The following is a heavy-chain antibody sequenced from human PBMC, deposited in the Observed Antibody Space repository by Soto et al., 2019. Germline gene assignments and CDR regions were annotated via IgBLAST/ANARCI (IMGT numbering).Heavy chain of an antibody. Sequence: EVQLVESGGGLVQPGGSLRLSCAVSGFTFSSFWMHWVRQAPGEGLVWVSRINTDGSSTSYADSVKGRFTISRDNAKNTLYLQVSSLRVEDTAMYYCAKRGVDTFGLSYWGQGTLVTVSS. CDR3: AKRGVDTFGLSY. CDR2: INTDGSST. D-gene: IGHD3-10*01. V-gene: IGHV3-74*01. CDR1: GFTFSSFW. J-gene: IGHJ4*02.